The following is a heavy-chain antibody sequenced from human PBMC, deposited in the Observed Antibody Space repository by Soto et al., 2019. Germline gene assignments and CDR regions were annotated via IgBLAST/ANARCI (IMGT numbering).Heavy chain of an antibody. CDR3: GRGRRPYYYDSSRAFFDY. J-gene: IGHJ4*02. Sequence: SETLSLTCAVYGGSFSGYYWSWIRQPPGKGLEWIGEINHSGSTNYNPSLKSRVTISVDTSKNQFSLKLSSVTAADTAVYYCGRGRRPYYYDSSRAFFDYWGQGTLVTVSS. D-gene: IGHD3-22*01. CDR2: INHSGST. CDR1: GGSFSGYY. V-gene: IGHV4-34*01.